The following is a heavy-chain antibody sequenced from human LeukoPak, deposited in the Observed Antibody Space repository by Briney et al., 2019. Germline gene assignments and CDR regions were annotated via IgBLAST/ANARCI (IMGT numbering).Heavy chain of an antibody. Sequence: GGSLRLSCAASGFTFSSYGMHWVRQAPGKGLEWVAFIRYDGSNKYYADSVKGRFTISRDNSKNTLYLQMNSLRAEGTAVYYCAKVEEYCSSTSCHDYWGQGTLVTVSS. CDR3: AKVEEYCSSTSCHDY. D-gene: IGHD2-2*01. CDR2: IRYDGSNK. CDR1: GFTFSSYG. J-gene: IGHJ4*02. V-gene: IGHV3-30*02.